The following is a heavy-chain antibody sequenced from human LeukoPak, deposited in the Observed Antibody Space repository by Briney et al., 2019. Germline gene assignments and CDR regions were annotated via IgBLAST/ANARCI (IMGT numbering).Heavy chain of an antibody. V-gene: IGHV4-59*08. J-gene: IGHJ4*02. CDR3: AGGGAAAGREFDY. D-gene: IGHD6-13*01. CDR2: IYYSGTT. Sequence: PSETLSLTCTVSGGSIGTYSWNWIRQPPGKGLEWIGYIYYSGTTNYNPSLKSRVTISVDTSKNQFSLKLSSVTAADTAVYYCAGGGAAAGREFDYWGQGTLVTVSS. CDR1: GGSIGTYS.